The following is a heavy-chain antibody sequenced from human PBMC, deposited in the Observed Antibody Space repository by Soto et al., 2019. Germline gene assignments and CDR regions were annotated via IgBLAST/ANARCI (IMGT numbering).Heavy chain of an antibody. CDR2: ISGSGGST. J-gene: IGHJ4*02. D-gene: IGHD1-26*01. Sequence: EVQLLESGGGLVQPGGSLRLSCAASGFTFSSYAMSWVRQAPGKGLEWVSVISGSGGSTYYADSVRGRFTISRDNSKNTLYLQMNSLRAEDTAVYYCAKRAWGYFYFDYWGQGTLVTVSS. CDR3: AKRAWGYFYFDY. CDR1: GFTFSSYA. V-gene: IGHV3-23*01.